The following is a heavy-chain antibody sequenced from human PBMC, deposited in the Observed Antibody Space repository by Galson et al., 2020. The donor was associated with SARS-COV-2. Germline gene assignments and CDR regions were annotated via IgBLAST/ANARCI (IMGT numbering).Heavy chain of an antibody. CDR1: GYSISSGDW. CDR2: VSSRGNI. CDR3: ARRGLGNWFDP. J-gene: IGHJ5*02. V-gene: IGHV4-28*05. Sequence: TSEPLSLTCAVSGYSISSGDWRGWNRQPPGKGLEGIGHVSSRGNIYHNPSLKSRVTMSVDTSKNQFSLKLTAVTAVDTGVYYCARRGLGNWFDPWGQGALVTVSS. D-gene: IGHD3-16*01.